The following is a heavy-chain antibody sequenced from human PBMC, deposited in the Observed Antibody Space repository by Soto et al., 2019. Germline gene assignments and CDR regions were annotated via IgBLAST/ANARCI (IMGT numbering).Heavy chain of an antibody. Sequence: QVQLVQSGAEVKKPGSSVKVSCKASGGTFSSYAISWVRQAPGQGLEWMGGIIPIFGTANYAQKFQGRVTITADEPTSTAYMELSSLRSEDTALYYCARVRSSPIVGATSDRVGAYDYWGQGTLVTVSS. CDR1: GGTFSSYA. CDR3: ARVRSSPIVGATSDRVGAYDY. D-gene: IGHD1-26*01. V-gene: IGHV1-69*12. CDR2: IIPIFGTA. J-gene: IGHJ4*02.